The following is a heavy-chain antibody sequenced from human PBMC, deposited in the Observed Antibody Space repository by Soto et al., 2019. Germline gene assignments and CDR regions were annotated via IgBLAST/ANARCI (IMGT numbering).Heavy chain of an antibody. CDR3: ATSTIEGVYDTFDI. Sequence: QLQLQESGSGLVKPSQALSLTCAVSGGSISSDNYYWSWIRQPPGKGPEWIGYIYHSGSTYYNPSLKSRVTISADRSKNQFSLKLTSVTAADTAVYYCATSTIEGVYDTFDIWGQGTMVTVSS. D-gene: IGHD3-10*01. V-gene: IGHV4-30-2*01. J-gene: IGHJ3*02. CDR2: IYHSGST. CDR1: GGSISSDNYY.